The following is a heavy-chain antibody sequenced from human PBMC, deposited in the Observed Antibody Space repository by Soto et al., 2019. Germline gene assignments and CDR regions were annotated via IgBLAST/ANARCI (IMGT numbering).Heavy chain of an antibody. CDR1: GFTFSSYG. CDR3: ARTLAAAGPQYYSYGMDV. Sequence: QVQLVESGGGVVQPGRSLRLSCAASGFTFSSYGMHWVRQAPGKGLEWVAVIWYDGSNKYYADSVKGRFTISRDNSKNTLYLQMNSLGAEDTAVYYCARTLAAAGPQYYSYGMDVWGQGTTVTFS. J-gene: IGHJ6*02. V-gene: IGHV3-33*01. CDR2: IWYDGSNK. D-gene: IGHD6-13*01.